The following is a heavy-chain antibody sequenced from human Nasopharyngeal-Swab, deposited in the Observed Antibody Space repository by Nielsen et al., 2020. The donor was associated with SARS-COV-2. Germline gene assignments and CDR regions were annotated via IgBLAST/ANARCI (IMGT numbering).Heavy chain of an antibody. Sequence: VCQAPGEGLEWVAVISYDGSNKYYEDSVKGRFTISRDNSKNTLYLQMNSLRAEDTAVYYCARGYSGYYYFDYWGQGTLVTVSS. V-gene: IGHV3-30*03. CDR3: ARGYSGYYYFDY. J-gene: IGHJ4*02. D-gene: IGHD5-12*01. CDR2: ISYDGSNK.